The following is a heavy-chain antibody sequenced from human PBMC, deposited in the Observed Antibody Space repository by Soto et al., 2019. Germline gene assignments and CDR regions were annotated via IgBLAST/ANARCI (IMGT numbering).Heavy chain of an antibody. Sequence: GGSLRLSCAASGFTFSSYAMSWVRQAPGKGLEWVSAISGSGGSTYYADSVKGRFTISRDNSKNTLYLQMNSLRAEDTAVYYCAKDRANYYDSSGYEHVFDYWGQGTLVTVSS. CDR1: GFTFSSYA. CDR2: ISGSGGST. J-gene: IGHJ4*02. V-gene: IGHV3-23*01. CDR3: AKDRANYYDSSGYEHVFDY. D-gene: IGHD3-22*01.